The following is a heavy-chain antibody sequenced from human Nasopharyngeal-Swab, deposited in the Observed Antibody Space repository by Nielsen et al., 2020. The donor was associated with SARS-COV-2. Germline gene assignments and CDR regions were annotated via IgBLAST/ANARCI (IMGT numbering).Heavy chain of an antibody. Sequence: GESLKISCAASGFTFSSYGMHWVRQAPGKGLEWVAVIWYDGSNKYYADSMKGRFTISRDNSKNTLYLQMNSLRAEDTAVYYCARDTPLGYYGSGSYENGTDYWGQGTLVTVSS. CDR1: GFTFSSYG. CDR2: IWYDGSNK. J-gene: IGHJ4*02. V-gene: IGHV3-33*01. CDR3: ARDTPLGYYGSGSYENGTDY. D-gene: IGHD3-10*01.